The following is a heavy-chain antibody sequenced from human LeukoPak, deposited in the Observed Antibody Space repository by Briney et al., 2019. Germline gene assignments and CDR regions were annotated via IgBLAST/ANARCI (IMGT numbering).Heavy chain of an antibody. CDR2: IYYSGST. CDR1: GDSMSTYSYY. V-gene: IGHV4-39*01. J-gene: IGHJ5*02. D-gene: IGHD2/OR15-2a*01. Sequence: SETLSLTCTVSGDSMSTYSYYWGWIRQPPGKGLEWIGSIYYSGSTYYNPSLKSRVTISLDTSKNQFSLKLSSVAAADTAVYYCARHGDYFGNLREGWFDPWGQGTLVTVSS. CDR3: ARHGDYFGNLREGWFDP.